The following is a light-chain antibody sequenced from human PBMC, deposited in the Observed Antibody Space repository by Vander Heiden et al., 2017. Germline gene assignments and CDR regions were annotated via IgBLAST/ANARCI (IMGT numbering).Light chain of an antibody. J-gene: IGKJ3*01. V-gene: IGKV1-9*01. CDR1: QGISSY. CDR2: AAS. CDR3: QQLTSTAWT. Sequence: DIQLTQSPSFLSASVGDRVTITCRASQGISSYLAWYQQKPGKAPKLLIYAASTLQSGVPSRFSGSGSGTEFTLTISSLQPEDFATYYCQQLTSTAWTFGPGTKVDI.